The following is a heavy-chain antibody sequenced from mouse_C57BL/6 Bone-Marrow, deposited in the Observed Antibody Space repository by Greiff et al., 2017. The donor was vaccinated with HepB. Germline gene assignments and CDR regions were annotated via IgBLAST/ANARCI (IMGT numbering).Heavy chain of an antibody. V-gene: IGHV1-81*01. CDR2: IYPRSGNT. J-gene: IGHJ2*01. Sequence: QVHVKQSGAELARPGASVKLSCKASGYTFTSYGISWVKQRTGQGLEWIGEIYPRSGNTYYNEKFKGKATLTADKSSSTAYMELRSLTSEDSAVYFCARYGDYGSLDYWGQGTTLTVSS. CDR3: ARYGDYGSLDY. CDR1: GYTFTSYG. D-gene: IGHD1-1*01.